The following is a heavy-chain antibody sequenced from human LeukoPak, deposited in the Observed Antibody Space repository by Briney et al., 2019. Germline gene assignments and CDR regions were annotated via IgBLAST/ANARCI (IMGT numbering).Heavy chain of an antibody. V-gene: IGHV4-61*02. J-gene: IGHJ5*02. CDR1: GGSISSGSYY. D-gene: IGHD3-22*01. CDR2: IYTSGST. Sequence: SETLSLTCTVSGGSISSGSYYWSWIRQPAGKGLECIGRIYTSGSTNYNPSLKSRVTISVDTSKNQFSLKLSSVTAADTAVYFCARGSDYYDTSGQSDPWGQGTLVTVSS. CDR3: ARGSDYYDTSGQSDP.